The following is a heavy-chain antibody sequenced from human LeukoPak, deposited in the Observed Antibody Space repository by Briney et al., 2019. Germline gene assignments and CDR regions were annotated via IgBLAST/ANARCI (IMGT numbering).Heavy chain of an antibody. V-gene: IGHV5-51*01. J-gene: IGHJ4*02. CDR3: ARMHYDSSGYYSLDY. CDR1: GYSFTSYW. D-gene: IGHD3-22*01. Sequence: GESLKISCKGSGYSFTSYWISWVRQMPGKGLEWMGIIYPGDSDTRYSPSFQGQVTISADKSISTAYLQWSSLKASDTAMYYCARMHYDSSGYYSLDYWGQGTLVTVSS. CDR2: IYPGDSDT.